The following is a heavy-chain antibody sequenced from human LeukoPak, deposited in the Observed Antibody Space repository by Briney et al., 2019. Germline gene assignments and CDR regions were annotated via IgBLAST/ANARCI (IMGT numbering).Heavy chain of an antibody. CDR2: ISSSSSTI. CDR1: GFTFSSYA. CDR3: ARDVFPYYYGSGSLYYFDY. V-gene: IGHV3-48*01. D-gene: IGHD3-10*01. Sequence: GGSLRLSCAASGFTFSSYAMNWVRQAPGKGLEWVSYISSSSSTIYYADSVKGRFTISRDNAKNSLYLQMNSLRAEDTAVYYCARDVFPYYYGSGSLYYFDYWGQGTLVTVSS. J-gene: IGHJ4*02.